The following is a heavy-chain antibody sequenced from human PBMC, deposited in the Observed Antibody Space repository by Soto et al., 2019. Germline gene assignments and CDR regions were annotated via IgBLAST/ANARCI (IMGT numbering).Heavy chain of an antibody. V-gene: IGHV1-69*01. Sequence: QVQLVQSGAEVKKPGSSVKVSCKASGGTFSSYAFSWVRQAPGQGLEWMGGIIPIFGTANYAQKFQGRVTITADESTSTPYTELRRLRYETTPVYFSARDLPIMVRGVIITGYAFDVWRPGPMVTVPS. J-gene: IGHJ3*01. D-gene: IGHD3-10*01. CDR3: ARDLPIMVRGVIITGYAFDV. CDR2: IIPIFGTA. CDR1: GGTFSSYA.